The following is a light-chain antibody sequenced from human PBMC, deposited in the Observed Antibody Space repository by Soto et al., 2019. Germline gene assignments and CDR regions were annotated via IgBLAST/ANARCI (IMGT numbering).Light chain of an antibody. CDR1: SSDFGAYNY. CDR3: SSYAGSNTWV. J-gene: IGLJ3*02. CDR2: EVT. Sequence: QSALTQPPSASGSPGQSVTISCTGTSSDFGAYNYVSWYQQHPGKAPKLMIYEVTKRPSGVPDRFSGSKSGNTASLTVSGLQAADEADYYCSSYAGSNTWVFGGGTKLTVL. V-gene: IGLV2-8*01.